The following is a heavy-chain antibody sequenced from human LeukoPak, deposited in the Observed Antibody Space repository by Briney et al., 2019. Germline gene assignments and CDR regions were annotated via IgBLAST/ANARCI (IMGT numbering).Heavy chain of an antibody. D-gene: IGHD1-1*01. CDR1: GGSFSGYY. CDR2: INHSGST. CDR3: ARVVSVPYPAVTSERHFDY. J-gene: IGHJ4*02. V-gene: IGHV4-34*01. Sequence: SETLSLTCAVYGGSFSGYYWSWIRQPPGKGLEWIGEINHSGSTNYNPSLKSRVTISVDTSKNQFSLKLSSVTAADTAVYYCARVVSVPYPAVTSERHFDYWGQGTLVTVSS.